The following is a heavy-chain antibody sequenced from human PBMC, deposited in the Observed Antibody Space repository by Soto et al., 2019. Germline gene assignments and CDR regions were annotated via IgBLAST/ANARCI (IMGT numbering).Heavy chain of an antibody. CDR1: CFTLTKYG. CDR2: ISAYNGNT. J-gene: IGHJ3*02. D-gene: IGHD3-3*01. CDR3: ARDPPYYDFWSGYYGAHAFDI. V-gene: IGHV1-18*01. Sequence: ASVEVSLKASCFTLTKYGFSWVRQGPGQGLEWMGWISAYNGNTNYAQKLQGRVTMTTDTSTSTAYMELRSLRSDDTAVYYCARDPPYYDFWSGYYGAHAFDIWGQGTMVTVSS.